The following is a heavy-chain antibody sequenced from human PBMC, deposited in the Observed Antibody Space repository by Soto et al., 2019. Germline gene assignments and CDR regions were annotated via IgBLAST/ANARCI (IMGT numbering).Heavy chain of an antibody. CDR2: IYYSGST. CDR1: GGSISSSSYY. V-gene: IGHV4-39*01. CDR3: ARQGQQQLMDDAFDI. D-gene: IGHD6-13*01. J-gene: IGHJ3*02. Sequence: QLQLQESGPGLVKPSETLSLTCTVSGGSISSSSYYWGWIRQPPGKGLEWIGSIYYSGSTYYNPSLKSRVTISVDTSKNQFSLKLSSVTAADTAVYYCARQGQQQLMDDAFDIWGQGTMVTVSS.